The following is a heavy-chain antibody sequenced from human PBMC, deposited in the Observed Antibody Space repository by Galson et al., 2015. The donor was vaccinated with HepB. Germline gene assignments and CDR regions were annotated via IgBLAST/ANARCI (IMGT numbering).Heavy chain of an antibody. J-gene: IGHJ4*02. CDR2: ISNNGGTT. D-gene: IGHD1-26*01. CDR1: GFTFSSYA. Sequence: SLRLSCAASGFTFSSYATHWVRQAPGKGLQYVSGISNNGGTTYQADSVKGRFTISRDNSKNALYLQMSSLRAEDTAVYYCARDLYIRAGGGGGSFLGYWGQGTLVTVSS. V-gene: IGHV3-64D*06. CDR3: ARDLYIRAGGGGGSFLGY.